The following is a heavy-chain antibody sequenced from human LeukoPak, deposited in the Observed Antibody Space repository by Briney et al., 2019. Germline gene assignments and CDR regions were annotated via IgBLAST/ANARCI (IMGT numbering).Heavy chain of an antibody. Sequence: GGSLRLSCVGAGFTFSSYAMHWVRQAPDKGLEWVAVISYDGSTKYYADSVKGRFTISRDNSKNTLYLQMNRLRVEDTALYYCAKRIGYCSGGSCRGNPVDYWGQGTLVTVSS. CDR2: ISYDGSTK. J-gene: IGHJ4*02. D-gene: IGHD2-15*01. V-gene: IGHV3-30*04. CDR1: GFTFSSYA. CDR3: AKRIGYCSGGSCRGNPVDY.